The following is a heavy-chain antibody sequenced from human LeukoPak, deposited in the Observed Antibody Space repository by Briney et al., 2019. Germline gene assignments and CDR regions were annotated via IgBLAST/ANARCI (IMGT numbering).Heavy chain of an antibody. CDR1: GFTFSSYG. CDR2: IRYDGSNK. D-gene: IGHD3-10*01. J-gene: IGHJ6*02. CDR3: GKAGREVRGVIKLYYYGMDV. Sequence: PGGSLRLSCAASGFTFSSYGMHWVRQAPGKGLEWVAFIRYDGSNKYYADSVKGRFTISRDNSKNTLYLQMNSLRAEDTAVYYCGKAGREVRGVIKLYYYGMDVWGQGTTVTVSS. V-gene: IGHV3-30*02.